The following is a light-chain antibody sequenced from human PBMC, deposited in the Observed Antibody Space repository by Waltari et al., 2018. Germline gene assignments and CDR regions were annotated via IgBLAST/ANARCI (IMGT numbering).Light chain of an antibody. CDR3: QQRSNWLALT. CDR1: QSVSSY. J-gene: IGKJ4*01. V-gene: IGKV3-11*01. CDR2: DAS. Sequence: EIVLTQSPATLSLSPGERATLSCRASQSVSSYLAWYQQKPGQAPRLLIYDASNRATGIPARFSGSGSGTDFTLTINSLEPEDFAVYYCQQRSNWLALTFGGGTKVEIK.